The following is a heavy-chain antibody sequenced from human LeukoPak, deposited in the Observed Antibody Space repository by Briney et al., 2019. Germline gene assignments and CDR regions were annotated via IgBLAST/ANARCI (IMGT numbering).Heavy chain of an antibody. V-gene: IGHV3-53*01. Sequence: PGGSLRHSCAASGFTVSSNYMSWVRQAPGKGLEWVSVIYSGGSTYYADSVKGRFTISRDNSKNTLYLQMNSLRAEDTAVYYCASRGGDFGYWGQGTLVTVSS. CDR3: ASRGGDFGY. J-gene: IGHJ4*02. CDR1: GFTVSSNY. D-gene: IGHD3-16*01. CDR2: IYSGGST.